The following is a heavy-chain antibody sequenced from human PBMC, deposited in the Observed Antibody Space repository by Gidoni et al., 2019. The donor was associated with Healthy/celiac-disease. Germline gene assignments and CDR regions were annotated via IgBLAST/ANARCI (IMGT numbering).Heavy chain of an antibody. V-gene: IGHV3-53*02. J-gene: IGHJ3*02. CDR1: GFTVSSNY. CDR2: IYSGGST. CDR3: ARDGYNWNDAYAFDI. D-gene: IGHD1-1*01. Sequence: EVQLVETGGGLIQPGGSLRLSCAASGFTVSSNYMSWVRQAPGKGLEWVSVIYSGGSTYYADSVKGRFTISRDNSKNTLYLQMNSLRAEDTAVYYCARDGYNWNDAYAFDIWGQGTMVTVSS.